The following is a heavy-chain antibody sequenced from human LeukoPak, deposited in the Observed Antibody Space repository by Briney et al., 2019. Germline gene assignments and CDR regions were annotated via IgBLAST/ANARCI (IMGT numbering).Heavy chain of an antibody. CDR1: GYAFTDYK. J-gene: IGHJ4*02. Sequence: ASVKVSCKASGYAFTDYKIHWVRQAPGQGPEWMGWINPDSGGINYAQKFQDRVTMTRDTSISTAYMELSRLRSGDTAVYYCARDRRRFHFDYWGQGTLVTVSS. V-gene: IGHV1-2*02. CDR3: ARDRRRFHFDY. CDR2: INPDSGGI.